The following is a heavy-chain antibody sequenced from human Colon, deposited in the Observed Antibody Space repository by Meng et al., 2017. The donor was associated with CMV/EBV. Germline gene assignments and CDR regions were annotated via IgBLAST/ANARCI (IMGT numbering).Heavy chain of an antibody. J-gene: IGHJ6*02. CDR2: INHRGNT. V-gene: IGHV4-34*01. D-gene: IGHD5/OR15-5a*01. Sequence: SETLSLTCAVSGGSFSGYYWSWIRETPGKGLEWIGEINHRGNTNYNLSLKSRTSISIDTSKNQFSLKVRSVTAADTAVYYCARGGLVYDYGEEYYYFYGIDVWAQGTTVTVS. CDR3: ARGGLVYDYGEEYYYFYGIDV. CDR1: GGSFSGYY.